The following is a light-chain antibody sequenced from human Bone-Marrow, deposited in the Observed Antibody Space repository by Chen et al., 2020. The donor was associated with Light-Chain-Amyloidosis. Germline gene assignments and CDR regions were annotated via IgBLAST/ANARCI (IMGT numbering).Light chain of an antibody. Sequence: HSALTQPASVSGSPGQSIAISCTVTSSDVGSYNYVSWYQQHPGKAPKLMLYEVSNRPSGVSNRFSGSKSGNTASLTISGLQAEDEADYYCSSYTSSSTTWVFGGGTKLTVL. CDR2: EVS. V-gene: IGLV2-14*01. CDR3: SSYTSSSTTWV. CDR1: SSDVGSYNY. J-gene: IGLJ3*02.